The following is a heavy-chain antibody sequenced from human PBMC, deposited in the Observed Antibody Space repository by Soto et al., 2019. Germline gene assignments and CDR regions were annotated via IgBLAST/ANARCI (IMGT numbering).Heavy chain of an antibody. J-gene: IGHJ3*02. V-gene: IGHV1-18*01. CDR3: ARGSSGYLGDASDI. Sequence: ASVRVSCKASGYTFTSHGISWVRQAPGQGLEWMGWISAYNGNTNYAQKLQGRVTMTTDTSTSTAYMELRSLRSDDTAVYYCARGSSGYLGDASDIWGQGTMVTVSS. D-gene: IGHD3-22*01. CDR1: GYTFTSHG. CDR2: ISAYNGNT.